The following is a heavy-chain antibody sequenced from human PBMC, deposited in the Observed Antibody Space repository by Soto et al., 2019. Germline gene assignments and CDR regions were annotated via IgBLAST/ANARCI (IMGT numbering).Heavy chain of an antibody. CDR3: ARDRASGSSSRAFDL. J-gene: IGHJ3*01. D-gene: IGHD3-10*01. V-gene: IGHV3-48*01. CDR1: GFTFSSYS. Sequence: EVQLVESGGVLVQPGGSLRLSCAASGFTFSSYSMNWVRQAPGKGLEWVSYISGGSNTIYYADSLKGRFTISRDNAKNSLSLQMNSLRAEDTALSYCARDRASGSSSRAFDLWGQGTMVTVSS. CDR2: ISGGSNTI.